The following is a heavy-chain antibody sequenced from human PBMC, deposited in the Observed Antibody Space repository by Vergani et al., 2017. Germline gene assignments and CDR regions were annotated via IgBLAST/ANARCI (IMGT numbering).Heavy chain of an antibody. CDR2: ISSSSSYI. CDR3: ARDNLEGSLRFLEWLLFDY. CDR1: GFTFSSYA. J-gene: IGHJ4*02. V-gene: IGHV3-21*01. D-gene: IGHD3-3*01. Sequence: EVQLVESGGGLVQPGGSLRLSCAASGFTFSSYAMNWVRQAPGKGLEWVSSISSSSSYIYYADSVKGRFTISRDNAKNSLYLQMNSLRAEDTAVYYCARDNLEGSLRFLEWLLFDYWGQGTLVTVSS.